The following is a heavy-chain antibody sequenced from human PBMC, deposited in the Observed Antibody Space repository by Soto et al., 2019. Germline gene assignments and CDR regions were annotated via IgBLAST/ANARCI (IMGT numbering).Heavy chain of an antibody. D-gene: IGHD3-16*01. CDR3: GKDGAYDYLRVIDPKYGGVWYFDL. J-gene: IGHJ2*01. V-gene: IGHV3-23*01. Sequence: EVQLLESGGDLVQPGGSLRVSCAASGFTFSSYAMSWVRQAPGKGLEWVSAISANGGSTYYADSVKGRFTISSDNSKNMLYLQMNSLRAEDTALYYCGKDGAYDYLRVIDPKYGGVWYFDLWGRATLVTVSS. CDR1: GFTFSSYA. CDR2: ISANGGST.